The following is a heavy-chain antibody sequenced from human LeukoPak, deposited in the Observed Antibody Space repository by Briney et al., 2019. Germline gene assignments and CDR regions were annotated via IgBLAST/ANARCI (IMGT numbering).Heavy chain of an antibody. J-gene: IGHJ6*03. CDR1: GYPFTTYG. CDR2: ISVYSGYS. V-gene: IGHV1-18*01. CDR3: ARNGTYGGDFYYFYMDV. D-gene: IGHD4-23*01. Sequence: ASVKVSCRASGYPFTTYGITRIRQAPGQGLEWMGWISVYSGYSTYAQNLQGRVTMTTDTSTTTAYMELRSLRSDDTAVYYCARNGTYGGDFYYFYMDVWGKGTTVTVSS.